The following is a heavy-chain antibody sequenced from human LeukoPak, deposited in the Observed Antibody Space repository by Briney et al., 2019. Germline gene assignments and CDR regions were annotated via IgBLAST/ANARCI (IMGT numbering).Heavy chain of an antibody. CDR1: GYTFTSHY. Sequence: ASVKVSCKATGYTFTSHYMHWVRQAPGQGLEWMGIINPSGGSTNYAQKFQGRVTITADESTSTAYMELSSLRSEDTAVYYCARAPYYYDSSGYYFEQMDYWGQGTLVTVSS. J-gene: IGHJ4*02. CDR3: ARAPYYYDSSGYYFEQMDY. V-gene: IGHV1-46*01. D-gene: IGHD3-22*01. CDR2: INPSGGST.